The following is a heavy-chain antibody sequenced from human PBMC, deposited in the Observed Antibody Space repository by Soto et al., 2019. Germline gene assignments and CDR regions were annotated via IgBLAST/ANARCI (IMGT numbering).Heavy chain of an antibody. J-gene: IGHJ4*02. D-gene: IGHD4-17*01. V-gene: IGHV3-23*01. CDR1: GFTFNNYG. CDR3: AKAATVVTLYYFDY. CDR2: ITDSGGST. Sequence: EVQLLESGGGLVQPGGSLRLSCAASGFTFNNYGMSWVRQAPGKGLEWVSAITDSGGSTYYADFVKGRFTISRDNSKNTVYLQMNSLRAEDTAVYYCAKAATVVTLYYFDYWGQGTLVTVSS.